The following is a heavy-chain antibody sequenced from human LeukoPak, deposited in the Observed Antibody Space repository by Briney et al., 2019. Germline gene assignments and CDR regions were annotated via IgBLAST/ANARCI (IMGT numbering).Heavy chain of an antibody. CDR2: IWYDGSNK. Sequence: PGGSLRLSCAASGFTFSTYWMSWVRQAPGKGLEWVAVIWYDGSNKYYADSVKGRFTISRDNSKNTLYLQMNSLRAEDTAVYYCARAGLEGAFDIWGQGTMVTVSS. D-gene: IGHD1-1*01. CDR1: GFTFSTYW. V-gene: IGHV3-33*08. CDR3: ARAGLEGAFDI. J-gene: IGHJ3*02.